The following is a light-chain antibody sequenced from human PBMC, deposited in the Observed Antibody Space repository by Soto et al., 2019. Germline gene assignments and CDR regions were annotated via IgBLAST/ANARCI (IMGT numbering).Light chain of an antibody. CDR3: SSHTSSSTRV. J-gene: IGLJ2*01. CDR2: DVS. Sequence: QLVLTQPASVSGSPGQSITISCTGTSSDVGGYNHVSWYQQYPGKAPKLMIYDVSNRPSGVSNRFSGSKSGNTASLTISGLQAEDEGDYYCSSHTSSSTRVFGGGTKVTVL. V-gene: IGLV2-14*03. CDR1: SSDVGGYNH.